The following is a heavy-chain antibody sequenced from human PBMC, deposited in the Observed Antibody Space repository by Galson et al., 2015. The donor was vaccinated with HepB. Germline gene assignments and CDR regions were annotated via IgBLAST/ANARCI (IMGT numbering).Heavy chain of an antibody. V-gene: IGHV3-23*01. J-gene: IGHJ4*02. CDR2: ISGSGGST. D-gene: IGHD3-22*01. CDR3: AKERYYHDSSGYYYGGLGYFDY. Sequence: SLRLSCAASGFTFSSYAMSWVRQAPGKGLEWVSAISGSGGSTYYADSVKGRFTISRDNSKNTLYLQMNSLRAEDTAVYYCAKERYYHDSSGYYYGGLGYFDYWGQGTLVTVSS. CDR1: GFTFSSYA.